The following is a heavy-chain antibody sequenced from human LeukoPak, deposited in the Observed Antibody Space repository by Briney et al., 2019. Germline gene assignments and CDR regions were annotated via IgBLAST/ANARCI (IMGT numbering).Heavy chain of an antibody. Sequence: TGGSLRLSCAASGFTVSLYYMTWVRQAPGKGLEWVSVIYSGGPTYYADSVKGRLTISRDNSKNTVYLQMNSLRGEDTAVYFCARGWVVATGGFDMWGQGTMVTVSS. V-gene: IGHV3-53*01. J-gene: IGHJ3*02. CDR1: GFTVSLYY. CDR2: IYSGGPT. CDR3: ARGWVVATGGFDM. D-gene: IGHD2-8*02.